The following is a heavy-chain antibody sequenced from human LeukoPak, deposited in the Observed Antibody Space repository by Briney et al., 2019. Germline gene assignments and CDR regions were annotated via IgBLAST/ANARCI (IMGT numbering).Heavy chain of an antibody. D-gene: IGHD6-19*01. J-gene: IGHJ5*02. CDR2: IYYSGST. V-gene: IGHV4-39*07. Sequence: SETLSLTCTVSGGSISSSSYYWGWIRQPPGKGLEWIGSIYYSGSTYYNPSLKSRVTISVDTSKNQFSLKLSSVTAADTAVYYCARVLDSGWYGYNWFDPWGQGTLVTVSS. CDR1: GGSISSSSYY. CDR3: ARVLDSGWYGYNWFDP.